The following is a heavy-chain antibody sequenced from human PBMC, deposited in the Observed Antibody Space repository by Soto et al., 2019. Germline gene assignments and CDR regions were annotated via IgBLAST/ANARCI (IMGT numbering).Heavy chain of an antibody. CDR2: ISYDGSNK. J-gene: IGHJ6*02. CDR3: AKDRAAAGDYYYYGMDV. V-gene: IGHV3-30*18. Sequence: GSLRLSCAASGFTFSSYGMHWVRQAPGKGLEWVAVISYDGSNKYYADSVKGRFTISRDNSKNTLYLQMNSLRAEDTAVYYCAKDRAAAGDYYYYGMDVWGQGTTVTVSS. D-gene: IGHD6-13*01. CDR1: GFTFSSYG.